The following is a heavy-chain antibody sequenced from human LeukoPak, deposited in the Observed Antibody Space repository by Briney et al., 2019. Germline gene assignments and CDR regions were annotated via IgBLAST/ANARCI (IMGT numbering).Heavy chain of an antibody. CDR1: GYSFRSYW. CDR2: IYPGDSDT. V-gene: IGHV5-51*01. CDR3: ARHTAARPYYSYYYMDV. D-gene: IGHD6-6*01. J-gene: IGHJ6*03. Sequence: GEPLKISCKGSGYSFRSYWIGWVRQVPGKGLEWMGIIYPGDSDTKYRPTFEDQVTISADHSISTAYLQWSSLKASDTAMYYCARHTAARPYYSYYYMDVWGKGTTVTVSS.